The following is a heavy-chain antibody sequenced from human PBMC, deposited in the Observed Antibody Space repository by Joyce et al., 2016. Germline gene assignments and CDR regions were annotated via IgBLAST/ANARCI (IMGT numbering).Heavy chain of an antibody. D-gene: IGHD2-2*01. CDR2: MSFDVSSY. Sequence: QVQLVESGGGVVQPGRSLRLSCAASGFTFSSYGMHWVRQAPGKGLEWVSVMSFDVSSYYYGDSVKGRFTISRDNSKNTLYLQMNSLRAEDTAIYFCAKERVVPAALDGMDVWGQGTTVTVSS. CDR3: AKERVVPAALDGMDV. CDR1: GFTFSSYG. J-gene: IGHJ6*02. V-gene: IGHV3-30*18.